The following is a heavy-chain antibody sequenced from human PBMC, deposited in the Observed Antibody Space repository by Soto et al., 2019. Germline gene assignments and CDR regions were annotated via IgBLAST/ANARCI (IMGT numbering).Heavy chain of an antibody. J-gene: IGHJ6*02. CDR1: GGPFSGYY. D-gene: IGHD1-7*01. V-gene: IGHV4-34*01. Sequence: SETLSLTCAVCGGPFSGYYWSWIRQPPGKGLEWIGEINHSGSTNYNPSLKSRVSISVDTSKSQFSRKLSSVTAADTAVYYCARVRYNWNYGRYYYYYGMDVWGQGTTVTVSS. CDR3: ARVRYNWNYGRYYYYYGMDV. CDR2: INHSGST.